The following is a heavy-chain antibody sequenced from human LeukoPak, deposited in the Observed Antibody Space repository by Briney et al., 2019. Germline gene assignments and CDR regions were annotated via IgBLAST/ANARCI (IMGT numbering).Heavy chain of an antibody. J-gene: IGHJ4*02. CDR2: INSDGSST. V-gene: IGHV3-74*01. Sequence: PGGSLRLSCAASGFTFSNYWMHWVRQAPGKGLVWVSRINSDGSSTIYADFVKGRFTISRDNAKNTLYLQMNSLRAEDTAVCYCARESYSGGSIDYWGQGTLVTVSS. CDR1: GFTFSNYW. CDR3: ARESYSGGSIDY. D-gene: IGHD6-19*01.